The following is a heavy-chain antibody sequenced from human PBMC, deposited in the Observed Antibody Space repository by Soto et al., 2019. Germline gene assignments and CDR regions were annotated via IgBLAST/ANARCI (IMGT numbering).Heavy chain of an antibody. D-gene: IGHD3-22*01. V-gene: IGHV3-74*03. J-gene: IGHJ4*02. CDR1: GFTFSSYW. CDR3: VRDYDSSGFYSGH. CDR2: IDSDGRST. Sequence: GGSLRLSCAASGFTFSSYWMHWVRQSPGKGLVWVSQIDSDGRSTTYADTVKGRFTVSRDNAKNKLFLQMNSLRAEDTAVYYCVRDYDSSGFYSGHWGQGTLVTVSS.